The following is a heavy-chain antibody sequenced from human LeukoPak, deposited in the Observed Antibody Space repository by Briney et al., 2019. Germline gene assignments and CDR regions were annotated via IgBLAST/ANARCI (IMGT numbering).Heavy chain of an antibody. D-gene: IGHD3-10*01. CDR1: GYSISSGYY. V-gene: IGHV4-38-2*02. J-gene: IGHJ5*02. Sequence: SETLSLTCTVSGYSISSGYYWGWIRQPPGKGLEWIGSIYHSGSTYYNPSLKSRVTISVDTSKNQFSLKLSSVTAADTAVYYCAREGVWFGELFAPENWFDPWGQGTLVTVSS. CDR3: AREGVWFGELFAPENWFDP. CDR2: IYHSGST.